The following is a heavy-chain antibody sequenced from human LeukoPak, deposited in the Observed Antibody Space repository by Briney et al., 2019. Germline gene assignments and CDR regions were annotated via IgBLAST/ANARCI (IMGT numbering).Heavy chain of an antibody. CDR1: GFTFSSYW. V-gene: IGHV3-7*03. Sequence: GGSLRLSCAASGFTFSSYWMSWVRQAPGKGLEWVANIKRDGSEKYYVDSVKGRFTISRDNAKNSLYLQMNSLRAEDTAVYYCARERGYDYGDYGWFDPWGQGTLVTVSS. CDR3: ARERGYDYGDYGWFDP. J-gene: IGHJ5*02. CDR2: IKRDGSEK. D-gene: IGHD4-17*01.